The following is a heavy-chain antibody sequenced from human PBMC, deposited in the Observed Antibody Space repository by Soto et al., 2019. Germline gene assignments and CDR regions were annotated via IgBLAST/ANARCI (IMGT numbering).Heavy chain of an antibody. D-gene: IGHD3-3*02. CDR3: ASTLADAAYFYYYGVDF. V-gene: IGHV3-48*02. Sequence: EVQLVESGGGLVQPGGSLRLSCAASGFTFSSYTMNWVRQAPGKGLEWVSYITSSSSTIYYADSVKGRFTISRDNAKNSLYLYMNSLRDEVTAVYYCASTLADAAYFYYYGVDFCGHWSTVNVSS. CDR1: GFTFSSYT. CDR2: ITSSSSTI. J-gene: IGHJ6*02.